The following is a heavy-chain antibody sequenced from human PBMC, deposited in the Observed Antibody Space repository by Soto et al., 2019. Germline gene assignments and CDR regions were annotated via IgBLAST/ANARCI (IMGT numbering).Heavy chain of an antibody. CDR2: IIPIFGTA. CDR3: ARDSRRYSSGWYDAFDI. D-gene: IGHD6-19*01. Sequence: ASVKVSCKASGGTFSSYAISWVRQAPGQGLEWMGGIIPIFGTANYAQKFQGRVTITADESTSTAYMELSSLRSEDTAVYYCARDSRRYSSGWYDAFDIWGQGTMVTVSS. V-gene: IGHV1-69*13. CDR1: GGTFSSYA. J-gene: IGHJ3*02.